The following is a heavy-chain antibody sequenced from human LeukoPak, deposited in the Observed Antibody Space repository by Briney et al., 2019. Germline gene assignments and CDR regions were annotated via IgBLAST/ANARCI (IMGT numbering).Heavy chain of an antibody. CDR3: ARDVALLYGSGSYYNEYNWFDP. CDR1: GFTFSSYS. Sequence: TGGSLRLSCAASGFTFSSYSMNWVRQAPGKGLEWVSSISSSSSYIYHADSVKGRFTIARDNAKNSLYLQMNSLRAEDTAVYYCARDVALLYGSGSYYNEYNWFDPWGQGTLVTVSS. D-gene: IGHD3-10*01. J-gene: IGHJ5*02. V-gene: IGHV3-21*01. CDR2: ISSSSSYI.